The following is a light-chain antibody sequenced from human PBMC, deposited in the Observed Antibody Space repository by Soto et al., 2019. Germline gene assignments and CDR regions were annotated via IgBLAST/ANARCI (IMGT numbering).Light chain of an antibody. J-gene: IGKJ1*01. Sequence: EIVLTQSPGTLSLSPGERATLSCRASQSDSSSYLAWYQQKPGQAPRLLIYGASSRATGIPDRFSGSGSGTDFTLTISRLEPEDFAVYYCQQYGSSPSLTFGQGTKVEIK. CDR3: QQYGSSPSLT. CDR1: QSDSSSY. CDR2: GAS. V-gene: IGKV3-20*01.